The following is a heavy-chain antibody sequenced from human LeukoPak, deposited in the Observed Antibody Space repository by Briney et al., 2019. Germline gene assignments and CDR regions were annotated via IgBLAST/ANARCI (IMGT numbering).Heavy chain of an antibody. CDR3: AREMNREAYRTADY. D-gene: IGHD1-1*01. CDR1: GFTFSSYA. V-gene: IGHV3-30-3*01. CDR2: MSYDGNRK. J-gene: IGHJ4*02. Sequence: GRSLRLSCTASGFTFSSYAMHWVRQTPGKGLEWVAVMSYDGNRKHYADSVKGRFTISRDASKNTLYLQMNSLRYEDTAVYSCAREMNREAYRTADYWGQGTLVTVSS.